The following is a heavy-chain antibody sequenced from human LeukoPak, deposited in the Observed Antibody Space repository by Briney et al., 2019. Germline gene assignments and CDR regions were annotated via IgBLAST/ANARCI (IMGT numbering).Heavy chain of an antibody. CDR1: GFTFSNYY. CDR2: ISSSSSYT. D-gene: IGHD4-17*01. J-gene: IGHJ4*02. Sequence: GRSLRLSCAASGFTFSNYYMSWIRQAPGKGLEWVSYISSSSSYTNYADSVKGRFTISRDNAKNSLYLQMNSLRAEDTAVYYCASGDYGDYFDYWGQGTLVTVSS. CDR3: ASGDYGDYFDY. V-gene: IGHV3-11*03.